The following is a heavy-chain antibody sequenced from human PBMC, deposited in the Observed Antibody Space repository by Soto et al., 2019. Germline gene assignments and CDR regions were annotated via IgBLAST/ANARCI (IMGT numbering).Heavy chain of an antibody. CDR1: GGSINSDDHY. CDR2: IYYSGTT. J-gene: IGHJ5*02. Sequence: QVQVQESGPGLVKPSQTLSLTCSVSGGSINSDDHYWTWIRQPPGKGLEWIGSIYYSGTTNYNPSLKSRITVSIDTSKNQFSLNLTSVTAADTALSSCARQRRGGYWFAPWGQGTPVTVSS. CDR3: ARQRRGGYWFAP. V-gene: IGHV4-30-4*01.